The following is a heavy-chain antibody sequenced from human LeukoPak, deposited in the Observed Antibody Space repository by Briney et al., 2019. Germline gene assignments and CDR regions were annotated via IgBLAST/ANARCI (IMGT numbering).Heavy chain of an antibody. CDR3: ARDQEGDYGDDWYFDL. J-gene: IGHJ2*01. Sequence: VASVKVSCKASGYTFTGYYMHWVRQAPGQGLEWMGIINPSGGSTSYAQKFQGRVTMTRDMSTSTVYMELSSLRSEDTAVYYCARDQEGDYGDDWYFDLWGRGTLVTVSS. CDR2: INPSGGST. CDR1: GYTFTGYY. V-gene: IGHV1-46*01. D-gene: IGHD4-17*01.